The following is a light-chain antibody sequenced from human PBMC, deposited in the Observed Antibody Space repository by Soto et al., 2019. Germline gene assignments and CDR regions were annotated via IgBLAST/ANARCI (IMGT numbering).Light chain of an antibody. Sequence: EIVLTQSPGTLSLSPGDRATLSCRASRSVSTNYLAWYQQKPGQAPRLLVASTSSRASGIPDRFSGSGSGTDFTLTISRLDPEAFAVYYCQQYRTSPRGVSFGGGTKVEMK. V-gene: IGKV3-20*01. CDR2: STS. CDR3: QQYRTSPRGVS. CDR1: RSVSTNY. J-gene: IGKJ4*01.